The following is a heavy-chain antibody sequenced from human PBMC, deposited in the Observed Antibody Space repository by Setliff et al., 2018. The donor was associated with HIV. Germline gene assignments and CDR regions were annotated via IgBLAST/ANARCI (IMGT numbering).Heavy chain of an antibody. J-gene: IGHJ4*02. CDR1: GFTFSSYA. CDR3: VRGDSRDY. V-gene: IGHV3-64*01. Sequence: TGGSLRLSCAASGFTFSSYAMHWVRQAPGKGLEYVSTISSNGGSTYYANFVKGRFTISRDNSKNTLYLQMGRLRAEDMAVYYCVRGDSRDYWGQGTLVTFSS. CDR2: ISSNGGST. D-gene: IGHD3-10*01.